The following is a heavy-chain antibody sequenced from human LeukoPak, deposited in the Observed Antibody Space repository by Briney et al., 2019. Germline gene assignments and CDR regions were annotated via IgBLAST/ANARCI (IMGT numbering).Heavy chain of an antibody. D-gene: IGHD6-19*01. CDR2: IYYAGDT. Sequence: SETLSLTCTVSGGPVSSSSYYWGWVRQSPEKGLECIGTIYYAGDTYYNPSLESRLTISVDTSKNQFSLKLSSVTAADTAVYYCAKRGSSWFFDYWGQGTLVTVSS. CDR1: GGPVSSSSYY. J-gene: IGHJ4*02. V-gene: IGHV4-39*01. CDR3: AKRGSSWFFDY.